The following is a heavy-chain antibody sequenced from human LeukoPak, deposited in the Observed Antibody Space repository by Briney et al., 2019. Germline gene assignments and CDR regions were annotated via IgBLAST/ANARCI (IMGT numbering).Heavy chain of an antibody. Sequence: GGSLRLSCAASGFTFSSYAMSWVRQAPGKGLEWVSAISGSGGSTYYSDSVKGRFTISRDNSKNTLYLQMNSLRAEDTAVYYCAKPLNSGSYPDAFDIWGQGTMVTVSS. V-gene: IGHV3-23*01. D-gene: IGHD1-26*01. CDR2: ISGSGGST. CDR3: AKPLNSGSYPDAFDI. J-gene: IGHJ3*02. CDR1: GFTFSSYA.